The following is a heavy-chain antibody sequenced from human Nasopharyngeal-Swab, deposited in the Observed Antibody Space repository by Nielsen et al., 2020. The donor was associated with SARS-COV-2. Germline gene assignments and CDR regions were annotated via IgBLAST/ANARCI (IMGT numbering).Heavy chain of an antibody. CDR2: IKQDGSEK. D-gene: IGHD2-15*01. Sequence: GESLKISCAASGFTFSSYWMSWVRQAPGKGLEWVANIKQDGSEKYYVDSVKGRFTISRGNAKNSLYLQMNSLRAEDTAVYYCARDFSAPLLAFYYYGMDVWGQGTTVTVSS. CDR1: GFTFSSYW. V-gene: IGHV3-7*01. J-gene: IGHJ6*02. CDR3: ARDFSAPLLAFYYYGMDV.